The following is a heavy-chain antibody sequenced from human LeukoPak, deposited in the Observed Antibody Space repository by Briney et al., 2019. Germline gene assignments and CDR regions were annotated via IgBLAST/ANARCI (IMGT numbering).Heavy chain of an antibody. D-gene: IGHD2-21*01. CDR3: ARHHIVGFYYYGMDV. CDR1: GGSISSYY. V-gene: IGHV4-59*08. J-gene: IGHJ6*02. Sequence: SETLSLTCTVSGGSISSYYWSWIRQPPGKGLEWIGYIYYSGSTNYNPSLKSRVTISVDTSKNQFSLKLSSVTAADTAVYYCARHHIVGFYYYGMDVWGRGTTVTVSS. CDR2: IYYSGST.